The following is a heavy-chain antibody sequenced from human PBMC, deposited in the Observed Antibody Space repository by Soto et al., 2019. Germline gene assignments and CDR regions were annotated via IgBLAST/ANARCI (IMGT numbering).Heavy chain of an antibody. Sequence: QVQLVQSGAEVKKPGASVKVSCKASGITFSTYAIHSVRQAPGQGLEWMGWINAGNGNTRYSQKFQGRVTLTRDTSASTTYMDLSSLRSEDTAIYYCARAISGCVTWGQGTLVTVSS. CDR3: ARAISGCVT. D-gene: IGHD5-12*01. CDR2: INAGNGNT. J-gene: IGHJ4*02. V-gene: IGHV1-3*01. CDR1: GITFSTYA.